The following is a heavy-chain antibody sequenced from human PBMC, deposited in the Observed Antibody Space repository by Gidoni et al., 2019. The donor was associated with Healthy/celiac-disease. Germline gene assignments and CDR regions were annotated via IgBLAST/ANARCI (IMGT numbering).Heavy chain of an antibody. Sequence: QVQLVESGGGVVQPGRSLRLSCAASGFTFSSYGMHWVRQAPGKGLEWVAVIWYDGINKYYADSVKGRFTISRDNSKNTLYLQMNSLRAEDTAVYYCARELYDSSGYLLDYWGQGTLVTVSS. V-gene: IGHV3-33*01. CDR3: ARELYDSSGYLLDY. D-gene: IGHD3-22*01. J-gene: IGHJ4*02. CDR1: GFTFSSYG. CDR2: IWYDGINK.